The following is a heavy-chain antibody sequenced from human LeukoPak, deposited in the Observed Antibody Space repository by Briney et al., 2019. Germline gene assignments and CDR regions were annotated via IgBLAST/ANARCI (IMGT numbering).Heavy chain of an antibody. V-gene: IGHV1-8*02. J-gene: IGHJ5*02. CDR3: ARVPNRGDKFDP. CDR2: MNPTSGNT. CDR1: GYTFNTYG. D-gene: IGHD4-17*01. Sequence: ASVKVSCKASGYTFNTYGISWVRQAPGQGLEWMGWMNPTSGNTGYAQKFQGRVTMTRDTSIGTAYMELSSLRSDDSAVYYCARVPNRGDKFDPWGQGTLVTVSS.